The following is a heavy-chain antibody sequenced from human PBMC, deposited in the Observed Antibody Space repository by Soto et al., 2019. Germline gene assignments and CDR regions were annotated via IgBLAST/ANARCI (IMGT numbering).Heavy chain of an antibody. CDR3: ARAISGYVT. CDR2: INAGNGDT. D-gene: IGHD5-12*01. V-gene: IGHV1-3*01. CDR1: GINYNTYA. Sequence: QVQLVQSGAEMKKPGASVKLSCKTSGINYNTYAIHWVRQAPGQGLEWMGGINAGNGDTRYSQNFQGRVTLTRDTSASTVYMDLDSLKSEDTGVYYCARAISGYVTWGQGTLVTVSS. J-gene: IGHJ4*02.